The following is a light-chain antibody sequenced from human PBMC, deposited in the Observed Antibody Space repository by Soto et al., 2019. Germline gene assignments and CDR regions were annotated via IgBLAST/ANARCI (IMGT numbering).Light chain of an antibody. J-gene: IGLJ2*01. Sequence: SVLTQPPSVSGAPGQRVTISCTGSSSNIGAGYDVYWYQQLPGTAPKLLIYGNSNRLSGAPDRFSGSKSGTSASLAITGLQAEDEADYYCQSYDSTLSGSVFGGGTKLPS. CDR3: QSYDSTLSGSV. V-gene: IGLV1-40*01. CDR2: GNS. CDR1: SSNIGAGYD.